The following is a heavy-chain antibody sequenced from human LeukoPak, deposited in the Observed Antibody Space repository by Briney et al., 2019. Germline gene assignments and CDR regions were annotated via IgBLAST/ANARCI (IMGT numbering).Heavy chain of an antibody. V-gene: IGHV3-53*01. D-gene: IGHD4-17*01. CDR1: GFTVSSNY. J-gene: IGHJ4*02. CDR3: ARVPGYDDYGDFYYFDH. Sequence: GGSLRLSCAASGFTVSSNYMSWVRQAPGKGLEWVSVIYSGGSTYYADSVKGRFTISRDNSKNTLYLQMNSLRAEDTAVYYCARVPGYDDYGDFYYFDHWGQGTLVTVSS. CDR2: IYSGGST.